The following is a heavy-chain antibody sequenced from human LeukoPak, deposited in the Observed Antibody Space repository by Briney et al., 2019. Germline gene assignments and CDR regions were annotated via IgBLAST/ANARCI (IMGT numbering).Heavy chain of an antibody. CDR3: GRDRGDGYTLDS. Sequence: GGSLRLSCAASGFTFSTHAMHWVRQAPGKGLEWVALISYDGTYEYYADSVKGRFTISRDNSENTLFLQMIALRAEDAAVYYCGRDRGDGYTLDSWGQGIRVTVSS. CDR1: GFTFSTHA. D-gene: IGHD5-24*01. V-gene: IGHV3-30-3*01. J-gene: IGHJ4*02. CDR2: ISYDGTYE.